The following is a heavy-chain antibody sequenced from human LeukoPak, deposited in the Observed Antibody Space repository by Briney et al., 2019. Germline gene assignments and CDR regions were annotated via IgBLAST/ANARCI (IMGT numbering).Heavy chain of an antibody. CDR2: IGIAGDT. J-gene: IGHJ4*02. CDR1: GFTFTNYD. V-gene: IGHV3-13*04. CDR3: VRGGSGWYYFDY. Sequence: GGSLRLSCAASGFTFTNYDMHWVRQVTGKGLEWVSAIGIAGDTYYPGSVRGRFTISRENAKNSLYLQMNSLRDGDTAVYYCVRGGSGWYYFDYWGQGTLVTLSS. D-gene: IGHD6-19*01.